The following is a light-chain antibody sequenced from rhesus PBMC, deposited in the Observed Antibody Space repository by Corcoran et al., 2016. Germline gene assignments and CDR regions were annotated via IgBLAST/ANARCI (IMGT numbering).Light chain of an antibody. CDR2: KAS. J-gene: IGKJ4*01. CDR3: LPDSISPLT. Sequence: DIQMTQSPSSLSASVGDKVTITCRASQGISSWLAWYQQNPGKAPKLLIYKASSLQSGVPSRFSGSGAGTDFTLTISSRQPEDFATSYCLPDSISPLTFGGGTKVELK. CDR1: QGISSW. V-gene: IGKV1-22*01.